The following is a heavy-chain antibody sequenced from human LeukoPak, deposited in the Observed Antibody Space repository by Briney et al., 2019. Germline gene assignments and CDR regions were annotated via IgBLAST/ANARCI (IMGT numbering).Heavy chain of an antibody. CDR2: INHSGST. D-gene: IGHD3-10*01. CDR1: GGSFSGYY. J-gene: IGHJ4*02. CDR3: ARVGPTMVRGVPSYDY. V-gene: IGHV4-34*01. Sequence: SETLSLTCAVYGGSFSGYYWSWIRQPPGKGLEWIGEINHSGSTNYNPSLKSRVTISVDTSKNQFSLKLSSVTAADTAVYYCARVGPTMVRGVPSYDYWGQGTLVTVFS.